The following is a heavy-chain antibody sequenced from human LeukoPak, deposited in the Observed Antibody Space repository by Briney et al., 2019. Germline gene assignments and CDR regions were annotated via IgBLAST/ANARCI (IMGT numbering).Heavy chain of an antibody. Sequence: GGSLRLSCAASGFTFSDSSMNWVRQAPGKGLEWVSSITSSSSYISYADSVKGRFTISRDNAKNSLYLHMSSLRVEDTAVYYCARGIVPAAFDFWGQGTLVTVSS. D-gene: IGHD2-2*01. J-gene: IGHJ4*02. CDR1: GFTFSDSS. CDR2: ITSSSSYI. V-gene: IGHV3-21*01. CDR3: ARGIVPAAFDF.